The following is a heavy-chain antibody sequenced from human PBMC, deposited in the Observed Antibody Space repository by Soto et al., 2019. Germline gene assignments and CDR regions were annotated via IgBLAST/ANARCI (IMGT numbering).Heavy chain of an antibody. D-gene: IGHD2-15*01. J-gene: IGHJ3*01. Sequence: SETLSLTCAVSGFFISSGNYWGWIRKPPGKGLEWIGSIFHGGNTYYNPSLKSRVTISVDMSKNQFSLKLNSVTAADAAVYYCARARWYDAFDVWGQGTVVTVSS. CDR3: ARARWYDAFDV. CDR2: IFHGGNT. CDR1: GFFISSGNY. V-gene: IGHV4-38-2*01.